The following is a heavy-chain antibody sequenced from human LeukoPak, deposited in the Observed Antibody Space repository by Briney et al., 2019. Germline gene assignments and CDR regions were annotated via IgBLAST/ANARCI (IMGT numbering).Heavy chain of an antibody. Sequence: SETLSLTCAVYGGSFSGYYWSWIRQPPGKGLEWIGSIYYTGRTDYNPSLESRVSISVDTSKNQFSLQLTSVTAADTAVYYCARHPTGFPNWFGPWGQGTLVTVSS. D-gene: IGHD1-14*01. CDR3: ARHPTGFPNWFGP. CDR2: IYYTGRT. J-gene: IGHJ5*02. CDR1: GGSFSGYY. V-gene: IGHV4-34*01.